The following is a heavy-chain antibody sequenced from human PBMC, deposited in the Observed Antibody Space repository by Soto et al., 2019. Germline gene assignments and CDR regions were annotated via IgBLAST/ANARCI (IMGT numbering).Heavy chain of an antibody. V-gene: IGHV1-24*01. CDR1: GYTLTELS. CDR3: ATGLERWLQYGNHDAFDI. Sequence: ASVKVSCKVSGYTLTELSMHWVRQAPGKGLEWMGGFDPEDGETIYAQKFQGRVTMTEDTSTDTAYMELSSLRSEDTAVYYCATGLERWLQYGNHDAFDIWGQGTMVT. CDR2: FDPEDGET. D-gene: IGHD3-3*01. J-gene: IGHJ3*02.